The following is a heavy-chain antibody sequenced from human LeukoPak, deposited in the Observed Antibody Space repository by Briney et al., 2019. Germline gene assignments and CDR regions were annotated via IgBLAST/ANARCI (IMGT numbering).Heavy chain of an antibody. CDR3: TKDPNGDYVGAFDP. V-gene: IGHV3-23*01. Sequence: GGSLRLSCAASGFTFSSFAMTWVRQAPGKGLEWVSSITGGHYPTYNTHSVKGRFPISRDNSKNTLYLQMNSLRANDTAVYDCTKDPNGDYVGAFDPWGQGTLVTVSS. CDR2: ITGGHYPT. J-gene: IGHJ5*02. D-gene: IGHD4-17*01. CDR1: GFTFSSFA.